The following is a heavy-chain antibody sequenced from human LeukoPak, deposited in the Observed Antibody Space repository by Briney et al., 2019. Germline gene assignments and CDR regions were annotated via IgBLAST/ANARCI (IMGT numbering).Heavy chain of an antibody. CDR3: ARANRDYGDYVQYYFDY. V-gene: IGHV4-59*11. CDR1: GGSISSHY. Sequence: SETLSLTCTVSGGSISSHYWSWIRQPPGKGLEWIGYIYYSGSTNYNPSLKSRVTISVDTSKNQFSLKLSSVTAADTAVYYCARANRDYGDYVQYYFDYWGQGTLVTVSS. J-gene: IGHJ4*02. D-gene: IGHD4-17*01. CDR2: IYYSGST.